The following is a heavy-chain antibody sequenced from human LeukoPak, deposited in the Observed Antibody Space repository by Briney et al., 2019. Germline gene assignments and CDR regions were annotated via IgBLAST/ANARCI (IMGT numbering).Heavy chain of an antibody. CDR3: AKDRGEVVYGEGFDY. V-gene: IGHV3-23*01. CDR1: GFTFSRYA. CDR2: ISGSGGST. J-gene: IGHJ4*02. D-gene: IGHD4-17*01. Sequence: GGSLRLSCAASGFTFSRYAMSWVRRAPGKGLEWVSAISGSGGSTYYADSVKGRFTISRDNSKNTLYLQMNSLRAEDTAVYYCAKDRGEVVYGEGFDYWGQGTLVTVSS.